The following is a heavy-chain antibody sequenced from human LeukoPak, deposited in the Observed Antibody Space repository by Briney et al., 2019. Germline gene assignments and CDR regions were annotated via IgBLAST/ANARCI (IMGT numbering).Heavy chain of an antibody. CDR1: GFSISSGYH. J-gene: IGHJ6*03. Sequence: SETLSLTCAVSGFSISSGYHWGWIRQPPGKGLEWIGSIFHSGSSYYNPSLESRVTMSIDTSKNQFSLKLSSVTAADTAVYYCARHYCNYAYYYYMDVWGKRTTVTVSS. D-gene: IGHD4-11*01. V-gene: IGHV4-38-2*01. CDR3: ARHYCNYAYYYYMDV. CDR2: IFHSGSS.